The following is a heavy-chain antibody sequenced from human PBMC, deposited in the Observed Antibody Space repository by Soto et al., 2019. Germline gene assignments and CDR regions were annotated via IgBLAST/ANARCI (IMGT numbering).Heavy chain of an antibody. D-gene: IGHD2-2*01. Sequence: KASETLSLTCTVSGGSISSGDYYWSWIRQPPGKGLEWIGYIYYSGSTYYNPSLKSRVTISVDTSKNQFSLKLSSVTAADTAVYYCARVPAASNWFDPWGQGTLVTVSS. CDR1: GGSISSGDYY. J-gene: IGHJ5*02. V-gene: IGHV4-30-4*01. CDR3: ARVPAASNWFDP. CDR2: IYYSGST.